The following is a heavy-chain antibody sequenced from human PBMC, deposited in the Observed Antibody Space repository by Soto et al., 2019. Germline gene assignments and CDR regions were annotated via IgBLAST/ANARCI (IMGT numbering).Heavy chain of an antibody. J-gene: IGHJ5*02. V-gene: IGHV4-30-4*01. Sequence: QVQLQESGPGLVKPSQTLSLTCTVSGGSISSGDYYWSWIRQPPGKGLEWIGYIYYSGSTYYNPSPQPRVTISVDTSKNHFSLKLSSVTAADTAVFYCARERPDGSRLDPWGQGTLVTVSS. CDR1: GGSISSGDYY. CDR2: IYYSGST. D-gene: IGHD6-13*01. CDR3: ARERPDGSRLDP.